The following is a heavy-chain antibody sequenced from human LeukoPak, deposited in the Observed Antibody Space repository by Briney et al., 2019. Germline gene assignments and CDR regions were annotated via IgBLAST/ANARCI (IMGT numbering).Heavy chain of an antibody. D-gene: IGHD3-10*01. CDR2: IYYSGST. V-gene: IGHV4-39*01. CDR1: GGSISSSSYY. CDR3: ARGAFDI. Sequence: PSETLSLPCTVSGGSISSSSYYWGWIRQPPGKGLEWIGSIYYSGSTYYNPSLKSRVTISVDTSKNQFSLKLSSVTAADTAVYYCARGAFDIWGQGTMVTVSS. J-gene: IGHJ3*02.